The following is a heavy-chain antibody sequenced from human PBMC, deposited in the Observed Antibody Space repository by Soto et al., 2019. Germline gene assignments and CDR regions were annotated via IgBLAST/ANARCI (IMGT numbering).Heavy chain of an antibody. D-gene: IGHD2-2*02. V-gene: IGHV1-69*13. Sequence: SVKVSCKASGDTFISYAISWVRQAPGQGLEWMGGIIPIFGTANYAQKFQGGVTITADESTSTAYMELSSLSSEDTAVYYCAREAEYCSSTSCDTRAGMDVWGQGTTVTVS. CDR3: AREAEYCSSTSCDTRAGMDV. CDR1: GDTFISYA. CDR2: IIPIFGTA. J-gene: IGHJ6*02.